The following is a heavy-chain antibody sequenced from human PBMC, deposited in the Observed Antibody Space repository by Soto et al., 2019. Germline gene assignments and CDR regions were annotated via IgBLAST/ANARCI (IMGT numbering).Heavy chain of an antibody. D-gene: IGHD2-2*01. V-gene: IGHV3-23*01. J-gene: IGHJ2*01. CDR3: AKQGASGSSTSCYFNCWYFDL. CDR1: VFTFSNYA. Sequence: GGSLRLSCAASVFTFSNYAMSWVRQAPGKGLEWVSAISASGGSTYYADSVKGRFTISRDNSKNTLYLQMNGLRAEDTAVYYCAKQGASGSSTSCYFNCWYFDLWGRGTLVTVSS. CDR2: ISASGGST.